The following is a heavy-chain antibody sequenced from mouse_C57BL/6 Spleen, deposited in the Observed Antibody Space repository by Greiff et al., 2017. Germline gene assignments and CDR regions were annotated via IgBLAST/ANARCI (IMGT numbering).Heavy chain of an antibody. CDR2: ISDGGSYT. Sequence: EVKLVESGGGLVKPGGSLKLSCAASGFTFSSYAMSWVRQTPEKRLEWVATISDGGSYTYYPDNVKGRFTISRDNAKNNLYLQMSHLKSEDTAMYYCARGDLYYAMDYWGQGTSVTVSS. V-gene: IGHV5-4*03. CDR3: ARGDLYYAMDY. J-gene: IGHJ4*01. CDR1: GFTFSSYA.